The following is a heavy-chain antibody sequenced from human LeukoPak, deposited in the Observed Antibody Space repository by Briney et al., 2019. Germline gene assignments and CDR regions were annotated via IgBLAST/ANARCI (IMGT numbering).Heavy chain of an antibody. J-gene: IGHJ5*02. CDR2: VHYSGIT. CDR3: ARHSSSNYNWFDP. CDR1: GGSISSYY. V-gene: IGHV4-59*08. Sequence: SETLSLTCTVSGGSISSYYWSWIRQPPGKGLEWIGYVHYSGITNYNPSLKSRGTISVDASKNHFSLNLSSVTAADTAVYYCARHSSSNYNWFDPWGQGTLVTVSS.